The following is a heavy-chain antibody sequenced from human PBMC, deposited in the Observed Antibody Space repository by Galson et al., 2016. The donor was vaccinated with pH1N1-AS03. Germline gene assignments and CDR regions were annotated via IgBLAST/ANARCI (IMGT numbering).Heavy chain of an antibody. D-gene: IGHD3-10*01. V-gene: IGHV3-30*18. CDR3: AKMLRGITAVGFES. CDR1: GFIFDDYG. CDR2: ISKDARGK. Sequence: SLRLSCAASGFIFDDYGMHWVRQVPGKGLEWVAVISKDARGKFYADSVKGRFTISRDNSNNTVYLHMNSLRTEDTAVYYCAKMLRGITAVGFESWGQGILVIVSS. J-gene: IGHJ5*01.